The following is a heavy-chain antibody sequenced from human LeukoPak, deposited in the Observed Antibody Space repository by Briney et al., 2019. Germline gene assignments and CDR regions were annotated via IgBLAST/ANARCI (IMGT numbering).Heavy chain of an antibody. CDR3: VKDPGYSSSWYFDY. J-gene: IGHJ4*02. CDR2: ISSNGGAT. V-gene: IGHV3-64D*06. Sequence: GGSLRLSCAASGFTFSSYAMHWVRQAPGKGLEYVSTISSNGGATSYADSVKGRFTISRDNSKNTLYLQMSSLRPEDTAVYYCVKDPGYSSSWYFDYWGQGTLVTVSS. D-gene: IGHD6-13*01. CDR1: GFTFSSYA.